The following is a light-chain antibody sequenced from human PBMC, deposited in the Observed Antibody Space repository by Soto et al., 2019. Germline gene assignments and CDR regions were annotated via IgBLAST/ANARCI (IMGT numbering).Light chain of an antibody. CDR1: QSVSSY. CDR3: QQGSNWPPWT. J-gene: IGKJ1*01. Sequence: EIVLTQSPATLSLSPGERATLSCRASQSVSSYLAWYQQKPGQAPRLLIYDASNRATGIPARFSGSGSGTAFTLTISSLEPEDFAVYYCQQGSNWPPWTFGQGTKVEIK. V-gene: IGKV3-11*01. CDR2: DAS.